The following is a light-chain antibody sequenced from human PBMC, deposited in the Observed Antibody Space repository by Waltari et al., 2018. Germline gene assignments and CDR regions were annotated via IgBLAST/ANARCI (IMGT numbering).Light chain of an antibody. J-gene: IGLJ3*02. CDR2: VNSDGSQ. V-gene: IGLV4-69*01. CDR3: QTGGHGTWV. Sequence: QLVVTQSPSASAPLGASVKLTCTLSSGHSSNVIAWLQQRPEKGPRYLMQVNSDGSQGKGEEIPDRFSGSSSGAGRYLTISSLQSDDEADYYCQTGGHGTWVFGGGTKLTVL. CDR1: SGHSSNV.